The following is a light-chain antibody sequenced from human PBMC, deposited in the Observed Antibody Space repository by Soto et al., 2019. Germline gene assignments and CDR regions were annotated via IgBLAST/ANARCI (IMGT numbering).Light chain of an antibody. Sequence: QSALTQPASVSGSPGQSITISCTGTSSDVGSYNLVSWYKQHPVNAPKLMFYDVTERPSGVSDRISGSNSGNTASLTISGLQAEDDADYYCGSYAGRITLVFGGGTKLTVL. CDR2: DVT. CDR1: SSDVGSYNL. J-gene: IGLJ2*01. CDR3: GSYAGRITLV. V-gene: IGLV2-23*02.